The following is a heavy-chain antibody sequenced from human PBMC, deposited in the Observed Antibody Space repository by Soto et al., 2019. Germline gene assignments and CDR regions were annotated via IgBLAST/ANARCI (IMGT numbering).Heavy chain of an antibody. J-gene: IGHJ6*02. Sequence: SSETLSLTCTVSGGSISGSSYYWGWVRQPPGGWLEWFGSIYYSGSTYYHPSLKSRVTISVDTSKNQFSLKLSSVTAADTAVYYCARRGYSYGSYYYYGMDVWGQGTTVTVSS. CDR1: GGSISGSSYY. CDR3: ARRGYSYGSYYYYGMDV. V-gene: IGHV4-39*01. CDR2: IYYSGST. D-gene: IGHD5-18*01.